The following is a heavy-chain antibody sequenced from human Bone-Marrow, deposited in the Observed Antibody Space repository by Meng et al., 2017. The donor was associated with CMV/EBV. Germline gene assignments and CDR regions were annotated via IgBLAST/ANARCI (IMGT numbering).Heavy chain of an antibody. V-gene: IGHV3-23*03. CDR3: ARPLSSSRTSPMGY. J-gene: IGHJ4*02. CDR1: GFTFSNYA. CDR2: IFGDGTTT. Sequence: GESLKISCAASGFTFSNYAMSWVRQAPGKGLEWVSIIFGDGTTTYSADSVKDRFTISRDNAKSSLYLQMNSLRGEETALYYCARPLSSSRTSPMGYWGQGTLVTVSS. D-gene: IGHD2-2*01.